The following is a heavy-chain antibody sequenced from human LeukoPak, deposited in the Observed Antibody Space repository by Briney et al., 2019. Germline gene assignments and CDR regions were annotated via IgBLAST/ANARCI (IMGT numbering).Heavy chain of an antibody. Sequence: GGSLRLSCAASGFTVGSNYMSWVRQAPGKGLEWVSVIYSGGSTYYADSVKGRFTISRDNSKNTLYLQMNSLRAEDTAVYYCARASGSYYSLGYWGQGTLVTVSS. J-gene: IGHJ4*02. V-gene: IGHV3-66*02. D-gene: IGHD1-26*01. CDR2: IYSGGST. CDR3: ARASGSYYSLGY. CDR1: GFTVGSNY.